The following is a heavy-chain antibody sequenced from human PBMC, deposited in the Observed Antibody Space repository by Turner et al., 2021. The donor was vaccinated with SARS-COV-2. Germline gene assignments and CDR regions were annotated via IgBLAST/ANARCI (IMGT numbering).Heavy chain of an antibody. J-gene: IGHJ5*02. Sequence: QLQLQESGPGLVKPSETLSLTCTVSGGSTSSSSYYWGWIRQPPGKGLEGIGSIYYSGSTYYNPSLKSRVTISVDTSKNHFSLKLSSVTAADTALYYCARHWEVAAAAYLARFDPWGQGTLVTVSS. CDR2: IYYSGST. CDR3: ARHWEVAAAAYLARFDP. D-gene: IGHD6-13*01. CDR1: GGSTSSSSYY. V-gene: IGHV4-39*01.